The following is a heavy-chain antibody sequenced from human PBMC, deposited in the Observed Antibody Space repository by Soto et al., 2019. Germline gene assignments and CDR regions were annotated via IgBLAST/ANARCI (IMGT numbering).Heavy chain of an antibody. D-gene: IGHD6-19*01. CDR1: GGSISTSSSTYY. CDR2: INHSGST. Sequence: PSETLSLTCSVSGGSISTSSSTYYWSWIRQPPGKGLEWIGEINHSGSTNYNPSLKSRVTISVDTSKNQFSLKLSSVTAADTAVYYCARLPKVAVAGKSDYWGQGTQVTVSS. CDR3: ARLPKVAVAGKSDY. J-gene: IGHJ4*02. V-gene: IGHV4-39*07.